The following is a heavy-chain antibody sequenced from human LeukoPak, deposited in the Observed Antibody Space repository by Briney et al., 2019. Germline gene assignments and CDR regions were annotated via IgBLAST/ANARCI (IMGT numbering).Heavy chain of an antibody. Sequence: GASVKVSCKASGYTFTGYYMHWVRQAPGQGLEWMGWINPNSGDTNYAQKLQGRVTMTTDTSTSTAYMELRSLRSDDTAVYYCARAEYSSSWYSFKSLVGYFDYWGQGTLVTVSS. CDR2: INPNSGDT. CDR3: ARAEYSSSWYSFKSLVGYFDY. D-gene: IGHD6-13*01. J-gene: IGHJ4*02. V-gene: IGHV1-2*02. CDR1: GYTFTGYY.